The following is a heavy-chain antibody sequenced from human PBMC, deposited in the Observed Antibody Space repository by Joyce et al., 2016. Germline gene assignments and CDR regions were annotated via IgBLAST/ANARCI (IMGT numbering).Heavy chain of an antibody. V-gene: IGHV4-34*02. D-gene: IGHD6-19*01. CDR2: ITNSGAT. Sequence: QVQLQQWGAGLLKTSETLSLTSAVYSGPFRGFFWSWVRQPPGKGLEWIGDITNSGATHYNPSLKSRLTMSVDTSRKEFSLKLSSVTVADTAIYYCARSQWLAPLMYWGQGTPVTVSS. CDR3: ARSQWLAPLMY. CDR1: SGPFRGFF. J-gene: IGHJ4*02.